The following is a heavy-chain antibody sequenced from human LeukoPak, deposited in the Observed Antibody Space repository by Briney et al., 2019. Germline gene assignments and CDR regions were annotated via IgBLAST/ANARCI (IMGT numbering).Heavy chain of an antibody. J-gene: IGHJ3*02. CDR3: ASWYYYDSSGYSLGAFDI. CDR1: GGSISSGSYY. CDR2: IYYSGST. Sequence: SETLSLTCTVSGGSISSGSYYWGWIRQPPGKGLEWIGSIYYSGSTYYNPSLKSRVTISVDTSKNQFSLKLSSVTAADTAVYYCASWYYYDSSGYSLGAFDIWGRGTMVTVSS. D-gene: IGHD3-22*01. V-gene: IGHV4-39*01.